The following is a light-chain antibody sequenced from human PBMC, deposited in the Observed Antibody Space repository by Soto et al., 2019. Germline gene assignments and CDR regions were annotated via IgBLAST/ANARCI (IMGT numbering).Light chain of an antibody. CDR2: EVN. J-gene: IGLJ3*02. CDR1: SSAVAGYNY. V-gene: IGLV2-8*01. Sequence: QSALTQPPSASGSPGQSVTISCTGTSSAVAGYNYVSWYQQHPGKAPKLMIYEVNKRPSGVPERFSGSSSGTTVTLTISGVQAEDEADYYCQSADSSGTYWVFGGGTKLTVL. CDR3: QSADSSGTYWV.